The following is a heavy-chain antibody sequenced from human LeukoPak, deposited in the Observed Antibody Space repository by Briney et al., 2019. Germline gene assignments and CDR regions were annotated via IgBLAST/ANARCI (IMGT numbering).Heavy chain of an antibody. CDR1: GGSISSSSYY. J-gene: IGHJ4*02. Sequence: SETLSLTCTVSGGSISSSSYYWGWIRQPPGKGLEWIGSIYYSGSTYYNPSLKSRVTISVDTSKNQFSLKLSSVAAADTAVYYCARHRNYYDSSGYPPAFFDYWGQGTLVTVSS. CDR3: ARHRNYYDSSGYPPAFFDY. CDR2: IYYSGST. D-gene: IGHD3-22*01. V-gene: IGHV4-39*01.